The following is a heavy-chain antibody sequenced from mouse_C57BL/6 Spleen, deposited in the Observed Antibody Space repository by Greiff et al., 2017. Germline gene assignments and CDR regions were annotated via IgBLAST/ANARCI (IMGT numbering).Heavy chain of an antibody. CDR2: IYPGDGDT. J-gene: IGHJ2*01. CDR3: ARTLGRGSFDY. V-gene: IGHV1-80*01. Sequence: QVQLQQSGAELVKPGASVKISCKASGYAFSSYWMNWVKQRPGKGLEWIGQIYPGDGDTNYNGKFKGKATLTADKSSRPAYMQLSSLTSVDAAVYVCARTLGRGSFDYWGQGTTLTVSS. D-gene: IGHD4-1*01. CDR1: GYAFSSYW.